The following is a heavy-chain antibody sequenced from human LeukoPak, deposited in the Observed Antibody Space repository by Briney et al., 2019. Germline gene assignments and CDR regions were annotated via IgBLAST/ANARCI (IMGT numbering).Heavy chain of an antibody. CDR2: IYSGGST. Sequence: GGSLRLSCAASGFTFSSNYMSWGRQAPGKGLGWVSVIYSGGSTYYADSVKGRFTISRDNSKNTLYLQMNSLRAEDTAVYYCARAQITMIADYYFDYWGQGNLVTVSS. CDR3: ARAQITMIADYYFDY. D-gene: IGHD3-22*01. CDR1: GFTFSSNY. J-gene: IGHJ4*02. V-gene: IGHV3-53*01.